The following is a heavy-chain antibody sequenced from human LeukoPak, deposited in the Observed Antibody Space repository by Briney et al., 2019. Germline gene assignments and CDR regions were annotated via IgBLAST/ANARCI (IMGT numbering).Heavy chain of an antibody. CDR2: INPNSGDT. D-gene: IGHD2-15*01. J-gene: IGHJ5*02. V-gene: IGHV1-2*02. CDR3: ARGPLEYCSGGTCYSGRNWFDP. CDR1: GYILTDYY. Sequence: ASVKVSCKASGYILTDYYIHWVRQAPGQGLEWMGWINPNSGDTNYAQKFQGRVTMTRDTSISTVYMELRRLRYDDTAAYYCARGPLEYCSGGTCYSGRNWFDPWGQGTLVTVSS.